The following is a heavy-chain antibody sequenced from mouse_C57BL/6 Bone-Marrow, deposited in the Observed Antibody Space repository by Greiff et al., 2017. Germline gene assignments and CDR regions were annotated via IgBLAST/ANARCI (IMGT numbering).Heavy chain of an antibody. CDR2: ISGGGGNT. D-gene: IGHD2-5*01. V-gene: IGHV5-9*01. CDR1: GFTFSSYT. J-gene: IGHJ3*01. CDR3: ARHSAYYSNYGFAY. Sequence: EVMLVESGGGLVKPGGSLTLSCAASGFTFSSYTMSWVRQTPEKRLEWVATISGGGGNTYYPDSVKGRFTISRDNAKNTLYLQMSRLRSEDTALYYCARHSAYYSNYGFAYWGQGTLVTVSA.